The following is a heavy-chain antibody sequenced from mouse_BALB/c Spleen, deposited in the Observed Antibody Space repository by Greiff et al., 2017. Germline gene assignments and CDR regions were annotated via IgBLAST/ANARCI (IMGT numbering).Heavy chain of an antibody. J-gene: IGHJ4*01. CDR2: ILPGSGST. D-gene: IGHD2-14*01. V-gene: IGHV1-9*01. Sequence: QVQLQQSGAELMKPGASVKISCKATGYTFSSYWIEWVKQRPGHGLEWIGEILPGSGSTNYNEKFKGKATFTADTSSNTAYMQLSSLTSEDSAVYDCARHIGGYAMDYWGQGTSVTVSS. CDR1: GYTFSSYW. CDR3: ARHIGGYAMDY.